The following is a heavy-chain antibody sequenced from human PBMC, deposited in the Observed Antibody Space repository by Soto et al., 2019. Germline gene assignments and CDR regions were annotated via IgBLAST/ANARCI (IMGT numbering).Heavy chain of an antibody. Sequence: SGPTLVNPTQTLTLTCTFSGFSLSTSGVGVGWIRQPPGKALEWLALIYWNDDKRYSPSLKSRLTITKDTSKNHVVLTMTNMDPVDTATYYCAHNSLSRGSGSYHMDYYYYGMDVWGQGTTVTVSS. CDR2: IYWNDDK. J-gene: IGHJ6*02. V-gene: IGHV2-5*01. CDR1: GFSLSTSGVG. D-gene: IGHD3-10*01. CDR3: AHNSLSRGSGSYHMDYYYYGMDV.